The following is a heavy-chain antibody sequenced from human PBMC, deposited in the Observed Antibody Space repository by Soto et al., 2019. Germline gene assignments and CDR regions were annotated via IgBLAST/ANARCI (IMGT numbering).Heavy chain of an antibody. CDR3: ARGDCGGSCYSGYYYYGMDV. CDR2: IIPIFGTA. J-gene: IGHJ6*02. CDR1: GGTFSSYA. V-gene: IGHV1-69*13. Sequence: GASVKVSCKASGGTFSSYAISWVRQAPGQGLEWMGGIIPIFGTANYAQKFQGRVTITADESTSTAYMELSSLRSEDTAVYYCARGDCGGSCYSGYYYYGMDVWGQGTTVTVSS. D-gene: IGHD2-15*01.